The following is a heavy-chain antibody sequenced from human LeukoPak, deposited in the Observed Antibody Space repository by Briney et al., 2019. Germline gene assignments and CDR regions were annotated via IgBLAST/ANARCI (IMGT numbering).Heavy chain of an antibody. V-gene: IGHV3-30-3*01. CDR1: GFTFSSYA. D-gene: IGHD3/OR15-3a*01. CDR3: ARDFPDWSDAFDI. CDR2: ISSDGTNK. J-gene: IGHJ3*02. Sequence: GGSLRLSCAASGFTFSSYAMHWVRQAPGKGLEWVAVISSDGTNKFYADSVEGRFTISRDNPKSTLYLQMNSLRAEDTAVYYCARDFPDWSDAFDIWGQGTMVTVSS.